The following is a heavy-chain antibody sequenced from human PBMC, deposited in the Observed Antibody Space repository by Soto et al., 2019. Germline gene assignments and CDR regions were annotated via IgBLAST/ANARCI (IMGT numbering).Heavy chain of an antibody. Sequence: KASETLSLTCTVSGDSIGGVGYWSWIRQFPGRGLEWIGCISPSGSTYYNPALNNRISLSLDTSQNQFSLKLLSVTAADTAIYYCARSGVTGIVIPSHWFDPWGQGTLVTVSS. CDR2: ISPSGST. CDR3: ARSGVTGIVIPSHWFDP. J-gene: IGHJ5*02. V-gene: IGHV4-31*03. CDR1: GDSIGGVGY. D-gene: IGHD2-21*02.